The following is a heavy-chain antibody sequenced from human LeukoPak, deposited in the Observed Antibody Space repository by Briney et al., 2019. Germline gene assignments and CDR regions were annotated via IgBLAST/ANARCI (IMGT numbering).Heavy chain of an antibody. D-gene: IGHD1-1*01. Sequence: GGSLRLSCAASGFSFSSYVMSWVRQAPGKGLEWVSIISGNGDSTYSADSVRGRFTISRDNSKNTLYLQMNSLRGEDTAVYYCARDHNDDYVDYWGQGTLVTVSS. CDR1: GFSFSSYV. J-gene: IGHJ4*02. CDR2: ISGNGDST. CDR3: ARDHNDDYVDY. V-gene: IGHV3-23*01.